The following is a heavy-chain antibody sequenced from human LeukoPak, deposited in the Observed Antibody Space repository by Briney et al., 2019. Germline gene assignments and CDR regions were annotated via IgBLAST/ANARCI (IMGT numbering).Heavy chain of an antibody. CDR3: ATGGKFDFWSGYHIDN. J-gene: IGHJ4*02. V-gene: IGHV3-30*04. CDR2: ISYDGSNK. CDR1: GFTFSSNA. Sequence: GGSLRLSCEVSGFTFSSNAMHWVRQAPGKGLEWVAVISYDGSNKNFADSVKGRFTVSRDNSKHTLYLHMNSLRSDDAAMYYCATGGKFDFWSGYHIDNWGQGTLVTVSS. D-gene: IGHD3-3*01.